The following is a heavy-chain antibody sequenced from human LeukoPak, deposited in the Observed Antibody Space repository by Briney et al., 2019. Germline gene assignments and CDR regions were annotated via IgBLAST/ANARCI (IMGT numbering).Heavy chain of an antibody. V-gene: IGHV4-39*01. D-gene: IGHD6-19*01. CDR3: ARPRGDSSGANWFDP. CDR2: IYYSGST. Sequence: SETLSLTCTVSGASISISSYYWGWIRHPPGKGREWFGSIYYSGSTYYNPSLKSRVTISVDTSKNQFSLKLSSVTAADTAVYYCARPRGDSSGANWFDPWGQGTLVTVSS. CDR1: GASISISSYY. J-gene: IGHJ5*02.